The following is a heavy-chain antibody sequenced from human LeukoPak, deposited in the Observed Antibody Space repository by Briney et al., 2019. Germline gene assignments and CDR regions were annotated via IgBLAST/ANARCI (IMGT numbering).Heavy chain of an antibody. D-gene: IGHD3-10*01. V-gene: IGHV4-34*01. CDR3: AGPGAGDLDY. CDR1: GGSFGIYY. J-gene: IGHJ4*02. Sequence: PSESLSLTCAVYGGSFGIYYWSWIRQPPGKGLEWIGEINHSGGTNYNPSLKSLVTISVDMSKIQFSMKLSSVTAADTAVYYCAGPGAGDLDYWGQGTLVTVSS. CDR2: INHSGGT.